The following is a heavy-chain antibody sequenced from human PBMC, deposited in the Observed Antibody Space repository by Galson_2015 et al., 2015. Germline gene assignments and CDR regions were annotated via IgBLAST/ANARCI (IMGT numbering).Heavy chain of an antibody. Sequence: SLRLSCAASGFTFSSYSMNWVRQAPGKGLEWVSSISSSSSYIYYADSVKGRFTISRDNAKNSLYLQMNSLRAEDTAVYYCASEDTAMVIGTWGQGTLVTVSS. J-gene: IGHJ4*02. CDR1: GFTFSSYS. CDR2: ISSSSSYI. D-gene: IGHD5-18*01. CDR3: ASEDTAMVIGT. V-gene: IGHV3-21*01.